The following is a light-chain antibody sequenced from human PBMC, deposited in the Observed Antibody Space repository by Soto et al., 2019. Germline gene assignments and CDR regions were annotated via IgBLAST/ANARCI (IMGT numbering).Light chain of an antibody. CDR1: SSDVGGYNY. J-gene: IGLJ2*01. CDR3: SSYTSSSTLVV. CDR2: DVS. V-gene: IGLV2-14*01. Sequence: ALTQPASVSGSPGQSITLSCTGTSSDVGGYNYVSWYQQHPGKAPKLMIYDVSNRPSGVSNRFSGSKSGNTASLTISGLQAEDEADYYCSSYTSSSTLVVFGGGTKVTVL.